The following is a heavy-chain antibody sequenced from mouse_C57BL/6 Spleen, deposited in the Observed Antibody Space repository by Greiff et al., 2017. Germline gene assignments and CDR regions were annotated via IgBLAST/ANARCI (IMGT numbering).Heavy chain of an antibody. CDR3: ARGGIYYGKEDAMDY. CDR1: GFSLTSYG. CDR2: IWSGGST. J-gene: IGHJ4*01. V-gene: IGHV2-2*01. D-gene: IGHD2-1*01. Sequence: VKLVESGPGLVQPSQSLSITCTVSGFSLTSYGVHWVRQSPGKGLEWLGVIWSGGSTDYNAAFISRLSISKDNSKSQVFFKMNSLQADDTAIYYCARGGIYYGKEDAMDYWGQGTSVTVSS.